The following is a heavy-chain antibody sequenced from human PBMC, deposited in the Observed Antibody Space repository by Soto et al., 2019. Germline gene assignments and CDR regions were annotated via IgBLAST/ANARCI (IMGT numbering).Heavy chain of an antibody. J-gene: IGHJ4*02. V-gene: IGHV4-30-4*01. CDR3: AREPYLLKARNDF. CDR1: GNSMSSADYF. Sequence: SETLSLTCSVSGNSMSSADYFWTWISQSPGKSLEGRGYIFHSGSTYYNPSLKGRLLISIENLQYQFSLRPTSVTAADSAEYFGAREPYLLKARNDFWGPGTPVTVSS. CDR2: IFHSGST.